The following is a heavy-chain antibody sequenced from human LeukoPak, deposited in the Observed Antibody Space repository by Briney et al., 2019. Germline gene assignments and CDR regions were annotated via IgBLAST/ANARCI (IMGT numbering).Heavy chain of an antibody. J-gene: IGHJ5*01. D-gene: IGHD6-19*01. CDR1: GGSISSYY. CDR2: IKQDGSEK. Sequence: ETLSLTCTVSGGSISSYYWNWIRQPAGKGLEWVANIKQDGSEKWYVDSVKGRFTISRDNAKNSLYLQMNSLRVEDTAVYYCAREFRSGYNSRWFDYWGQGTLVTVSS. CDR3: AREFRSGYNSRWFDY. V-gene: IGHV3-7*01.